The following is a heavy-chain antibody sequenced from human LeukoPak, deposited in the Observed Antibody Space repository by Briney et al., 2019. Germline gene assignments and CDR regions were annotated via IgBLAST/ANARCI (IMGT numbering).Heavy chain of an antibody. J-gene: IGHJ5*02. Sequence: ASVKVSCKASGYTFTSYGISWVRQAPGQGLEWMGWISAYNGNTNYAQKFQGWVTMTRDTSISTAYMELSRLRSDDTAVYYCARDVAAAGGGGFDPWGQGTLVTVSS. D-gene: IGHD6-25*01. V-gene: IGHV1-18*01. CDR3: ARDVAAAGGGGFDP. CDR2: ISAYNGNT. CDR1: GYTFTSYG.